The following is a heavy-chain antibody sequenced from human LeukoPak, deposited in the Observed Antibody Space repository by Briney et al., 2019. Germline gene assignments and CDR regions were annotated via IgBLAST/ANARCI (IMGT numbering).Heavy chain of an antibody. CDR3: ARVGTAMVSDAFDI. Sequence: ASVKVSCKASGGTFSSYAISWVRQAPGQGLEWMGRIIPIFGTANYAQKFQGRVTITTDESTSTAYMELSSLRSEDTAVYYCARVGTAMVSDAFDILGQGTMVTVSS. V-gene: IGHV1-69*05. CDR1: GGTFSSYA. D-gene: IGHD5-18*01. CDR2: IIPIFGTA. J-gene: IGHJ3*02.